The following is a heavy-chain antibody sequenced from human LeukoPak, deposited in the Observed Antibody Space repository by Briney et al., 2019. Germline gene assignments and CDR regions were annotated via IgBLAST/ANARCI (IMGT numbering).Heavy chain of an antibody. Sequence: SVKVSCKASGGTFSSYAISWVRQAPGQGLEWMGRIIPILGIANYAQKFQGRVTITADKSTSTAYMELSSLRSKDTAVYYCARDVDTAMAGDYWGQGTLVTVSS. V-gene: IGHV1-69*04. D-gene: IGHD5-18*01. CDR2: IIPILGIA. CDR3: ARDVDTAMAGDY. J-gene: IGHJ4*02. CDR1: GGTFSSYA.